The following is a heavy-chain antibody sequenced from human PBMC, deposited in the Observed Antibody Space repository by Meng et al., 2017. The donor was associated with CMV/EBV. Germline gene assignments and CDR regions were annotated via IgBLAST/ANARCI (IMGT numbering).Heavy chain of an antibody. J-gene: IGHJ4*02. Sequence: QLQLQASGPGLGRPSETLSLTCTVSGGSSSSSSYYWGWIRQPPGKGLEWIGSIYYSGSTYYNPSLKSRVTISVDTSKNQFSLKLSSVTAADTAVYYCARDSAVAGVVDYCGQGTLVTVSS. CDR3: ARDSAVAGVVDY. CDR2: IYYSGST. CDR1: GGSSSSSSYY. D-gene: IGHD6-19*01. V-gene: IGHV4-39*07.